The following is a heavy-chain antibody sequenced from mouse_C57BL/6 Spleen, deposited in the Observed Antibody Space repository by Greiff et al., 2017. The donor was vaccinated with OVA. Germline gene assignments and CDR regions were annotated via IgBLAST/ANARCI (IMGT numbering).Heavy chain of an antibody. CDR2: IDPSDSYT. J-gene: IGHJ2*01. Sequence: QVQLQQPGAELVKPGASVKLSCKASGYTFTSYWMQWVKQRPGQGLEWIGEIDPSDSYTNYNQKFKGKATLTVDTSSSTAYMQLSSLTSEDSAVYYCARRDYGSSYSYFDYWGQGTTLTVSS. V-gene: IGHV1-50*01. CDR1: GYTFTSYW. CDR3: ARRDYGSSYSYFDY. D-gene: IGHD1-1*01.